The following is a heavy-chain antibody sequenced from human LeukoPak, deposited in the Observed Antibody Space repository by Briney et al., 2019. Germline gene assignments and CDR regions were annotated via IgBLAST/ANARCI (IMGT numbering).Heavy chain of an antibody. D-gene: IGHD5-18*01. CDR3: VAAMVARAIDY. J-gene: IGHJ4*02. CDR2: VSSNGDST. CDR1: GFTFSSYA. Sequence: GGSLRLSCSASGFTFSSYAMYWVRQAPRKGLEYVSAVSSNGDSTYYAGSVKGRFTISRDNSKNTLYLQMSSLRAEDTAVYYCVAAMVARAIDYWGQGTLVTVPS. V-gene: IGHV3-64D*06.